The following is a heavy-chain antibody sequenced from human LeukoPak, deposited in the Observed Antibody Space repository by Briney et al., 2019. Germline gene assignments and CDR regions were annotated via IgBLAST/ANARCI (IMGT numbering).Heavy chain of an antibody. CDR2: INAGNGNT. Sequence: GASVKVSCKASGYSFSTYTMHWVRQAPGQRLEWMGWINAGNGNTKYSQNFQGRVTMTRNTSISTAYMELSSLRSEDTAVYYCARVVARWFKKNWFDPWGQGTLVTVSS. D-gene: IGHD2-15*01. CDR3: ARVVARWFKKNWFDP. CDR1: GYSFSTYT. V-gene: IGHV1-3*01. J-gene: IGHJ5*02.